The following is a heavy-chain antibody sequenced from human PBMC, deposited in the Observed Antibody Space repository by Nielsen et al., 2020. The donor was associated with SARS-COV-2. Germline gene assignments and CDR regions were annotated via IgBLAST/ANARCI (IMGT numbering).Heavy chain of an antibody. Sequence: GESLKISCTASGFTFTAYWMHWVRQAPGKGLTWVSHINSGGTGTSYAASVKGQFTISRDNAKNTVYLQMNSLRAEDTAVYYLARDNWCRMDVLGQGTTVTVSS. CDR2: INSGGTGT. CDR3: ARDNWCRMDV. J-gene: IGHJ6*02. V-gene: IGHV3-74*01. D-gene: IGHD1-20*01. CDR1: GFTFTAYW.